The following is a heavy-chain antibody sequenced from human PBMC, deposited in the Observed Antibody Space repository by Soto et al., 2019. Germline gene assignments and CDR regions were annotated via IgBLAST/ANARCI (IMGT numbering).Heavy chain of an antibody. V-gene: IGHV3-33*08. CDR2: IWYDGSNK. CDR3: ARDYGGYDYYYYGMDV. CDR1: GFTFSGYG. J-gene: IGHJ6*02. D-gene: IGHD5-12*01. Sequence: GGSLRLSCAASGFTFSGYGMHWVRQAPGKGLEWVAVIWYDGSNKYYADSVKGRFTISRDNSKNTLYLQMNSLRAEDTAVYYCARDYGGYDYYYYGMDVWGQGTTVTVSS.